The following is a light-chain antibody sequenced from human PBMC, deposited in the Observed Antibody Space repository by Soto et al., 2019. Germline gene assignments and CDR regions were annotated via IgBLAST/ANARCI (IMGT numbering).Light chain of an antibody. V-gene: IGKV1-5*03. CDR3: QQYNSYSGT. CDR1: QSISSW. J-gene: IGKJ1*01. CDR2: KTS. Sequence: DIQMTQSPPTLSASVGDRVTITCRASQSISSWLAWYQQKPGKAPKLLIYKTSSLEIGVPSRFSGSGSGTEFTLTISSLQTDDFATYYCQQYNSYSGTFGQGTKVEIK.